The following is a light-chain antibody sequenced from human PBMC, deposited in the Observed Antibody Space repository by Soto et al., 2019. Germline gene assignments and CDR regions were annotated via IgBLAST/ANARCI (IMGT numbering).Light chain of an antibody. CDR3: SSYAGTNV. V-gene: IGLV2-8*01. J-gene: IGLJ2*01. CDR2: ELT. Sequence: QSALTQPPSASGSPGQSVTISCTGTSSDFGGYNYVSWYQQHPGKAPKLMIYELTKRPSGVPDRFSGSKSGNTASLTVSGLQPEDEDDYHSSSYAGTNVFGGGTKLTVL. CDR1: SSDFGGYNY.